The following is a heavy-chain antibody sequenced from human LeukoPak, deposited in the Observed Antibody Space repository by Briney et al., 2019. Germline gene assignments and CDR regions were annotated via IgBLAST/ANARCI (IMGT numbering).Heavy chain of an antibody. Sequence: SETLSLTCTVSGYSISSGYYWGWIRQPPGKGLEWIGSIYHSGSTYYNPSLKSRVTISVDTSKNQFSLKLSSVTAADTAVYYCARLRMVYYYYYYMDVWGKGTTVTISS. CDR2: IYHSGST. V-gene: IGHV4-38-2*02. CDR1: GYSISSGYY. J-gene: IGHJ6*03. D-gene: IGHD2-8*01. CDR3: ARLRMVYYYYYYMDV.